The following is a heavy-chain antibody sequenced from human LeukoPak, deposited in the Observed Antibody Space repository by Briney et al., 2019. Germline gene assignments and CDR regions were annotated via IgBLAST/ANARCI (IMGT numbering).Heavy chain of an antibody. Sequence: ASVKVSCKASGYTFTSYYMHWVRQAPGQGVEWMGIINPSGGSTSYAQKFQGRVTMTRDTSTSTVYMELSSLRSEDTAVYYCAREGVYCTNGVCSPGYYYYGMDVWGQGTTVTVSS. V-gene: IGHV1-46*01. D-gene: IGHD2-8*01. CDR2: INPSGGST. CDR1: GYTFTSYY. J-gene: IGHJ6*02. CDR3: AREGVYCTNGVCSPGYYYYGMDV.